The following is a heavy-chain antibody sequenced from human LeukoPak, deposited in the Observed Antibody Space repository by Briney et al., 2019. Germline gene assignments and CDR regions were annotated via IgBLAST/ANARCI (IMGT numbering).Heavy chain of an antibody. J-gene: IGHJ4*02. CDR2: IWYDGSNK. CDR1: GFTFSSYG. Sequence: PGGSLRLSCAASGFTFSSYGMHWVRQAPGKGLEWVAVIWYDGSNKYYADSVKGRFTISRDNSKNTLYLQMNSLRAEDTAVYYCARQMYSSSWSIKKPSDYRGQGTLVTVSS. V-gene: IGHV3-33*01. D-gene: IGHD6-13*01. CDR3: ARQMYSSSWSIKKPSDY.